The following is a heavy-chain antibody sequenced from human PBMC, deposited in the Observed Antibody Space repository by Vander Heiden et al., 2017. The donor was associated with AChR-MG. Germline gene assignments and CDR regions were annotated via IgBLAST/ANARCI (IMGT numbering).Heavy chain of an antibody. J-gene: IGHJ4*02. CDR3: ARVLNQFDY. D-gene: IGHD3-16*01. CDR1: GYSISSGYY. Sequence: QVQLQESGPGLVKPSETLSLTCAVSGYSISSGYYWGWIRQPPGKGLEWIGSIYHSGSTYYNPSLKSRVTISVDTSKNQFSLKLSSVTAADTAVYYCARVLNQFDYWGQGTLVTVSS. V-gene: IGHV4-38-2*01. CDR2: IYHSGST.